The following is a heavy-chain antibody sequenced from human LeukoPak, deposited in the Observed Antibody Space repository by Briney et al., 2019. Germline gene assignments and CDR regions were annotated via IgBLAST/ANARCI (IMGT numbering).Heavy chain of an antibody. D-gene: IGHD4-17*01. CDR2: ISYDGSNK. Sequence: GGSLRLSCAASGFTFSSYGMHWVRQAPGKGLEWVAVISYDGSNKYYADSVKGRFTISRDNSKNTLSLQMNSLRAEDTAVYYCAKASRGYGDYLLDYWGQGTLVTVSS. CDR3: AKASRGYGDYLLDY. J-gene: IGHJ4*02. V-gene: IGHV3-30*18. CDR1: GFTFSSYG.